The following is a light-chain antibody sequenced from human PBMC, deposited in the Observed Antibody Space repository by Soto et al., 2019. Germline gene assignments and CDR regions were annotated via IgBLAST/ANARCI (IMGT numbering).Light chain of an antibody. J-gene: IGLJ2*01. CDR3: ATWDDSLGGPV. CDR2: RDN. CDR1: SSNIGRNY. V-gene: IGLV1-47*01. Sequence: QSVLTQTPSVSGTPGQRVNISCSGSSSNIGRNYGYWYHQFPGTAPKLLIYRDNERPSGVPDRFSGSKSGTSASLAISGLRSGDEADYHCATWDDSLGGPVFGGGTKLTV.